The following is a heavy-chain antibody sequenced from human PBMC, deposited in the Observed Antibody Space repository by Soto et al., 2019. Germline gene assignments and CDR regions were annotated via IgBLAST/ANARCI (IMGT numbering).Heavy chain of an antibody. J-gene: IGHJ6*03. V-gene: IGHV4-4*02. CDR3: ARAKGYGWGSYYYYYYYRAV. CDR1: SGSISSSNW. CDR2: IYHSGST. D-gene: IGHD3-10*01. Sequence: QVQLQESGPGLVKPSGTLSLTCAVSSGSISSSNWWSWVRQPPGKGLEWIGEIYHSGSTNYNPSLKSRVTISVDKPKTQSPRKLSSGTAADTPVYYCARAKGYGWGSYYYYYYYRAVGGKGPTVTVSS.